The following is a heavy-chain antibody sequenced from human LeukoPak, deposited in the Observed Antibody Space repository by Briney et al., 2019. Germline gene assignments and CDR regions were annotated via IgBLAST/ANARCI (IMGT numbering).Heavy chain of an antibody. CDR1: GGSISSYN. J-gene: IGHJ6*03. V-gene: IGHV4-59*01. CDR2: TYYSGGT. CDR3: ARRYSGYDYDGYYYYYYYYMDV. D-gene: IGHD5-12*01. Sequence: SVTLSLNCTGSGGSISSYNWSWMRQPPGKGLKGRGYTYYSGGTNYNPSLKSRVTISVDTSKNQFSLKLSCVTAADTAVYYCARRYSGYDYDGYYYYYYYYMDVWGKGTTVTVSS.